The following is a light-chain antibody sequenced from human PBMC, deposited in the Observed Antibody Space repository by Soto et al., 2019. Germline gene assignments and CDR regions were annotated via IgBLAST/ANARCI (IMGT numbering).Light chain of an antibody. CDR2: GAS. V-gene: IGKV3-20*01. Sequence: EIVLTQSPGTLSLSPGETATLSCRASQSVSSSYLAWYQHKPGQAPRLLIYGASSRATGIPDRFSGSGSGTDFTLTISRLEPEDFAVYYCQQYGSLPITFGQGTRLEIK. J-gene: IGKJ5*01. CDR1: QSVSSSY. CDR3: QQYGSLPIT.